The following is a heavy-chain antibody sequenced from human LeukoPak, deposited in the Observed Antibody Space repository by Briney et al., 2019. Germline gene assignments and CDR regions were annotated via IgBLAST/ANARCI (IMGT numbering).Heavy chain of an antibody. CDR2: IRSGGINK. CDR1: GFTFSVYA. J-gene: IGHJ3*02. CDR3: AKDIVVVPAAKGGAFDI. Sequence: GGSLRLSCAASGFTFSVYAMHWVRQAPGKGLEWVAFIRSGGINKYYADSVKGRFTISRDNSKNTVSLQMNSLRAEDTAVYYCAKDIVVVPAAKGGAFDIWGQGTMVTVSS. V-gene: IGHV3-30*02. D-gene: IGHD2-2*01.